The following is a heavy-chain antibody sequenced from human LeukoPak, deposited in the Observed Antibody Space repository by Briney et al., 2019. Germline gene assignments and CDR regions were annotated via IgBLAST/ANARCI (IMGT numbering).Heavy chain of an antibody. CDR2: ISSGGSYT. J-gene: IGHJ4*02. Sequence: PEASLRLSCAASGFVFNSVAKSWVRQAPGKGLEWVSAISSGGSYTWYADSVKGRFIISRNNSENTLSLQMNSLRVEDTAVYFCVKGSQAARPYYFDYWGQGNLVTVSS. CDR3: VKGSQAARPYYFDY. CDR1: GFVFNSVA. V-gene: IGHV3-23*01.